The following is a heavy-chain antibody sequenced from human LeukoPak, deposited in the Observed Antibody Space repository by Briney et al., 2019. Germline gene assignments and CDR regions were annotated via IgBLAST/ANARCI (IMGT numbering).Heavy chain of an antibody. Sequence: DYDMSWVRQAPGKGLEWIGSIYHSGSTYYNPSLKSRVTISVDTSKNQFSLKLSSVTAADTAVYYCASASGSYLIGTTYYFDYWGQGTLVTVSS. V-gene: IGHV4-38-2*01. CDR3: ASASGSYLIGTTYYFDY. J-gene: IGHJ4*02. CDR2: IYHSGST. CDR1: DYD. D-gene: IGHD1-26*01.